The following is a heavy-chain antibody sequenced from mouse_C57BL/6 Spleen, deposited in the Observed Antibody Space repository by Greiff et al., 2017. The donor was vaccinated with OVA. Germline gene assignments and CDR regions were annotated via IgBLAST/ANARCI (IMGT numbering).Heavy chain of an antibody. D-gene: IGHD1-1*01. CDR2: INPNYGTT. CDR3: ARDGHITTVVAMDY. Sequence: QLQESGPELVKPGASVKISCKASGYSFTDYNMNWVKQSNGKSLEWIGVINPNYGTTSYNQKFKGKATLTVDQSSSTAYMQLNSLTSEDSAVYYCARDGHITTVVAMDYWGQGTSVTVSS. CDR1: GYSFTDYN. J-gene: IGHJ4*01. V-gene: IGHV1-39*01.